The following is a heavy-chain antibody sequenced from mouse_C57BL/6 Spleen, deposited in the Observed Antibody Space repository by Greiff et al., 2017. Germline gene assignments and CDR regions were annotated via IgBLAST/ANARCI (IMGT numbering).Heavy chain of an antibody. V-gene: IGHV5-4*01. J-gene: IGHJ3*01. D-gene: IGHD2-4*01. Sequence: EVQLVESGGGLVKPGGSLKLSCAASGFTFSSYAMSWVRQTPEKRLEWVATISDGGSYTYYPDNVKGRFTISRDNAKNNLYLQMSHLKSEDTAMYYCARGDYDEGVAYWGQGTLVTVSA. CDR3: ARGDYDEGVAY. CDR1: GFTFSSYA. CDR2: ISDGGSYT.